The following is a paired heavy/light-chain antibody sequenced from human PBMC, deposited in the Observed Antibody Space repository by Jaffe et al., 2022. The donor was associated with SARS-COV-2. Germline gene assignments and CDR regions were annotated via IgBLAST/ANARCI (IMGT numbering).Light chain of an antibody. CDR3: QQYYSTPA. Sequence: DIVMTQSPDSLAVSLGERATINCKSSQSVLYSSNNKNYLAWYQQKPGQPPKLLIYWASTRESGVPDRFSGSGSGTDFTLTISSLQAEDVAVYYCQQYYSTPAFGQGTKLEIK. CDR2: WAS. CDR1: QSVLYSSNNKNY. V-gene: IGKV4-1*01. J-gene: IGKJ2*01.
Heavy chain of an antibody. CDR3: AKSRSDCSGGSCYFSNSPFDY. Sequence: EVQLVESGGGLVQPGRSLRLSCAASGFTFDDYAMHWVRQAPGKGLEWVSGISWNSGSIGYADSVKGRFTISRDNAKNSLYLQMNSLRAEDTALYYCAKSRSDCSGGSCYFSNSPFDYWGQGTLVTVSS. D-gene: IGHD2-15*01. V-gene: IGHV3-9*01. J-gene: IGHJ4*02. CDR1: GFTFDDYA. CDR2: ISWNSGSI.